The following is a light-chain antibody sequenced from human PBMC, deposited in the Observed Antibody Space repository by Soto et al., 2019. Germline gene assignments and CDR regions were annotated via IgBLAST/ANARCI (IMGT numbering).Light chain of an antibody. CDR1: QSISGY. V-gene: IGKV3-11*01. J-gene: IGKJ1*01. Sequence: DIVLTQSPATLSLSPGERATLSCRASQSISGYLAWYQQKPGQTPRLLIYDASNRAAGIPARFSGSGSGTDFTLTISSLEPEDSAVYYCQQRANWPRGTFGQGTKVEIK. CDR2: DAS. CDR3: QQRANWPRGT.